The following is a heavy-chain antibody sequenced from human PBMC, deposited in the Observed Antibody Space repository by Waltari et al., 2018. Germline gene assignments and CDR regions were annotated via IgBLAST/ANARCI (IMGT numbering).Heavy chain of an antibody. Sequence: QMQLQESGPGLVKPSETLSLTCTVSGGSISSSSYYWGWIRQPPGKGLEWIGSIYYSGSTYYNPSLKSRVTISVDTSKNQFSLKLSSVTAADTAVYYCAGIAAAGIFDYWGQGTLVTVSS. CDR1: GGSISSSSYY. J-gene: IGHJ4*02. CDR3: AGIAAAGIFDY. V-gene: IGHV4-39*07. D-gene: IGHD6-13*01. CDR2: IYYSGST.